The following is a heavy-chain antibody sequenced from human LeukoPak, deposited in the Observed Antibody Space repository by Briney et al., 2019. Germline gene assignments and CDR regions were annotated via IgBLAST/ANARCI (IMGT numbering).Heavy chain of an antibody. J-gene: IGHJ4*02. CDR1: GGSISSYY. CDR2: IYYSGST. Sequence: PSETLSLTCTVSGGSISSYYWSWIRQPPGKGLEWIGYIYYSGSTNYNPSLKSRVTISVDTSKNQFSLKLSSVTAADTAVYYCARDNSSDSISPFFDYWGQGTLVIVSS. V-gene: IGHV4-59*01. CDR3: ARDNSSDSISPFFDY. D-gene: IGHD3-22*01.